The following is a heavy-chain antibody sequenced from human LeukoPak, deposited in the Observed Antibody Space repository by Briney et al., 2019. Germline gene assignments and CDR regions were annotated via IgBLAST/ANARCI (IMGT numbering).Heavy chain of an antibody. CDR2: IYYSGST. V-gene: IGHV4-59*01. CDR1: GGSFSGYY. CDR3: AMSSSWYVRYFDL. J-gene: IGHJ2*01. D-gene: IGHD6-13*01. Sequence: SETLSLTCAVYGGSFSGYYWSWIRQPPGKGLEWIGYIYYSGSTNYNPSLKSRVTISVDTSKNQFSLKLSSVTAADTAVYYCAMSSSWYVRYFDLWGRGTLVTVSS.